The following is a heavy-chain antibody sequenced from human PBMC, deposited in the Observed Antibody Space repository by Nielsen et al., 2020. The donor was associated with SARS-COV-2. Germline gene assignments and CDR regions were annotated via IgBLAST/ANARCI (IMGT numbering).Heavy chain of an antibody. Sequence: ASVKVSCKASGYTFTSYDINWVRQATGQGLEWMGWMNPNSGNTGYAQKFQGRVTVTRNTSISTAYMELSSLRSEDTAVYYCARGRGDYYDSSGYLDYWGQGTLVTVSS. J-gene: IGHJ4*02. D-gene: IGHD3-22*01. CDR2: MNPNSGNT. V-gene: IGHV1-8*01. CDR3: ARGRGDYYDSSGYLDY. CDR1: GYTFTSYD.